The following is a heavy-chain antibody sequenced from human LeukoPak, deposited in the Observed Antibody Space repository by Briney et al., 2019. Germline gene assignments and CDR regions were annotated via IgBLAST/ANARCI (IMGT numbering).Heavy chain of an antibody. CDR1: GYTFTSYD. CDR2: MNPNSGNT. V-gene: IGHV1-8*01. D-gene: IGHD3-10*01. CDR3: ARGKVRQGVIINSVEY. J-gene: IGHJ4*02. Sequence: ASVKVSCKASGYTFTSYDINWVRQATGQGLEWMGWMNPNSGNTGYAQKFQGRVTMTRNTSISTAYMELSSLRSEDTAVYYCARGKVRQGVIINSVEYWGQGTLVTVSS.